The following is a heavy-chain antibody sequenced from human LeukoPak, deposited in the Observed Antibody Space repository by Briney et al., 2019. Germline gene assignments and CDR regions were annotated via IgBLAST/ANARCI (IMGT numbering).Heavy chain of an antibody. D-gene: IGHD3-10*01. CDR3: ARGTLMWFGAKMEYYFDS. Sequence: SETLSLTCTVSGGSITSDSFYWAWIRQPPGKGLEWIGSVSYSESTYYNPSLKSRVTISLDMSKNQFSLSLKSVTAADTAMYYCARGTLMWFGAKMEYYFDSWGQGTPLTVSS. CDR2: VSYSEST. CDR1: GGSITSDSFY. J-gene: IGHJ4*02. V-gene: IGHV4-39*07.